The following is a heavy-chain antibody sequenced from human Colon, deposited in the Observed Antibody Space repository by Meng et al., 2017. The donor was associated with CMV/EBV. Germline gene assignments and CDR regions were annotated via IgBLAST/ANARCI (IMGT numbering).Heavy chain of an antibody. Sequence: VSGGSIRSDDHYWSWIRLPPGKGLEWIGYIYYSGSTYYNPSLKSRVTISLDTSKNQFSLKLNSVIATDTAVYYCTRYALGATYLFDYWGQGTLVTVSS. CDR2: IYYSGST. J-gene: IGHJ4*02. CDR1: GGSIRSDDHY. D-gene: IGHD2-2*01. CDR3: TRYALGATYLFDY. V-gene: IGHV4-30-4*01.